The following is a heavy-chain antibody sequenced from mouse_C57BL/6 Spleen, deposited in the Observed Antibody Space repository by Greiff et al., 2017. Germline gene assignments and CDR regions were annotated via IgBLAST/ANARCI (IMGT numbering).Heavy chain of an antibody. D-gene: IGHD2-2*01. CDR3: ARGGYDRGPFDY. V-gene: IGHV1-64*01. Sequence: QVQLQQSGAELVKPGASVKLSCKASGYTFTSYWMHWVKQRPGQGLEWIGMIHPNSSSTNYNEKFKSKATLTVDKSSSTAYMQLSSLTSEDSAVYYCARGGYDRGPFDYWGQGTTLTVSS. CDR2: IHPNSSST. J-gene: IGHJ2*01. CDR1: GYTFTSYW.